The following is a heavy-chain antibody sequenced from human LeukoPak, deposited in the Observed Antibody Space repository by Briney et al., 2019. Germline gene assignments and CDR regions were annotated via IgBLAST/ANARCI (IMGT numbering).Heavy chain of an antibody. CDR2: IIYSGNT. CDR1: SGSISSTSYY. V-gene: IGHV4-39*01. Sequence: WETLSLTCTASSGSISSTSYYWGWIRQPPGRGLEWIGGIIYSGNTYYNPSRKSRVTISVDTTKNQFSLKLTSVTAADTAVYFCVRHFHGSEYVVDLWGQGTLVTVSS. J-gene: IGHJ4*02. CDR3: VRHFHGSEYVVDL. D-gene: IGHD2-15*01.